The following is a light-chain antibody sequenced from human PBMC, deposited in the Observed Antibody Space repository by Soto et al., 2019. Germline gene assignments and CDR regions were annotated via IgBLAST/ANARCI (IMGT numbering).Light chain of an antibody. V-gene: IGLV2-8*01. CDR3: SSYGGSNNRV. CDR1: SSDVGAYNF. J-gene: IGLJ2*01. Sequence: QSVLTQPPSASGSPGQSVTISCTGTSSDVGAYNFVSWYQQHPGKAPKLLIFEVSKRPSGVPDRFSGSKSGNTASLTVSGLQAEDEADYYCSSYGGSNNRVFGGGTNLTVL. CDR2: EVS.